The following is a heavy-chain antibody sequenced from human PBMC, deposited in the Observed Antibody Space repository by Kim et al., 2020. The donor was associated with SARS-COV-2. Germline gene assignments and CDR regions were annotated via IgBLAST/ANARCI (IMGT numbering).Heavy chain of an antibody. Sequence: SETLSLTCAVYGGSFSGYYWSWIRQPPGKGLEWIGEINHSGSTNYNPSLKSRVTISVDTSKNQFSLKLSSVTAADTAVYYCARGLISEYSSSSGREYYYYGMDVWGQGTTVTVSS. CDR2: INHSGST. CDR3: ARGLISEYSSSSGREYYYYGMDV. J-gene: IGHJ6*02. D-gene: IGHD6-6*01. CDR1: GGSFSGYY. V-gene: IGHV4-34*01.